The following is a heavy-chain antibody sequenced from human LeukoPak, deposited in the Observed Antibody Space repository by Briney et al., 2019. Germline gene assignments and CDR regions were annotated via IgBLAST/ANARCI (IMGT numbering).Heavy chain of an antibody. CDR1: GFTVSSNY. CDR2: IYSGGST. V-gene: IGHV3-66*01. J-gene: IGHJ4*02. CDR3: ARNSPHSSSWPPRPGPLDY. Sequence: PGGSLRLSCAASGFTVSSNYMSWVRQAPGKGLEWVSVIYSGGSTYYADSVKGRFTISRDNPKNTLYLQMNSLRAEDTAVYYCARNSPHSSSWPPRPGPLDYWGQGTLVTVSP. D-gene: IGHD6-13*01.